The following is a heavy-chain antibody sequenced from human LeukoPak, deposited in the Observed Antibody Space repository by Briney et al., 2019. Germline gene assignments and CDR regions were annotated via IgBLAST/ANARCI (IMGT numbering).Heavy chain of an antibody. D-gene: IGHD3-16*02. V-gene: IGHV4-39*07. CDR2: INHSGST. CDR1: GGSISSGGYY. Sequence: PSETLSLTCTVSGGSISSGGYYWSWIRQPPGKGLEWIGEINHSGSTNYNPSLKSRVTISVDTSKNQFSLKLSSVTAADTAVYYCAGELSSKTPPSVWGQGTLVTVSS. CDR3: AGELSSKTPPSV. J-gene: IGHJ4*02.